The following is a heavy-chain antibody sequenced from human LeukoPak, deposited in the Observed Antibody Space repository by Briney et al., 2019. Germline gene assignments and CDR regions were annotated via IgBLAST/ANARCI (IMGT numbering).Heavy chain of an antibody. D-gene: IGHD3-3*02. CDR2: ISSSGSTI. CDR3: ARDDAPISAWDY. V-gene: IGHV3-48*03. Sequence: GGSLRLPCAASGFTFSSYEMNWVRQAPGKGLEWVSYISSSGSTIYYADSVKGRFTISRDNPKNSLYLQMNSLRAEDTAVYYCARDDAPISAWDYWGQGTLVTVSS. CDR1: GFTFSSYE. J-gene: IGHJ4*02.